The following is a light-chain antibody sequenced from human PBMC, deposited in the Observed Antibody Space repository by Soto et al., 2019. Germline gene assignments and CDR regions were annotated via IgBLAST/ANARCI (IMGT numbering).Light chain of an antibody. CDR2: GAS. CDR1: QSISSSY. J-gene: IGKJ1*01. V-gene: IGKV3-20*01. CDR3: QQYGSSSWT. Sequence: EIVLTQSPGTLSLSPGERATLSCRASQSISSSYLAWYQQRPGQAPRLLIYGASSRATGIPDRFSGSGSGTELTITISRLEPEDFEVYYCQQYGSSSWTFGQGTKVDIK.